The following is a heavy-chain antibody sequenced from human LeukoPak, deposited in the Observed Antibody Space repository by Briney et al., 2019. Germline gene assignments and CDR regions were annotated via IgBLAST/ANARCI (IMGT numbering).Heavy chain of an antibody. CDR3: ASERSGSAYRRYYFDY. Sequence: ASVKVSCKASGYTFTSYGISWVRQAPGQGLEWMGWINPNSGGTNYAQKFQGRVTMTRDTSISTAYMELSRLRSDDTAVYYCASERSGSAYRRYYFDYWGQGTLVTVSS. CDR1: GYTFTSYG. D-gene: IGHD1-26*01. V-gene: IGHV1-2*02. CDR2: INPNSGGT. J-gene: IGHJ4*02.